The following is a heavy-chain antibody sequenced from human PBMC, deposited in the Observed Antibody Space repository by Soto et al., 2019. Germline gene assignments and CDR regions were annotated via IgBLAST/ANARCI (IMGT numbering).Heavy chain of an antibody. CDR2: IDPSDSYT. V-gene: IGHV5-10-1*01. CDR3: ARLVGGSGSYSPYYYYGMDV. D-gene: IGHD3-10*01. Sequence: PGESLKISCKGSGYSFTSYWISWVRQMPGKGLEWMGRIDPSDSYTNYSPSFQGHVTISADKSISTAYLQWSSLKASDTAMYYFARLVGGSGSYSPYYYYGMDVWGQETTVTVSS. J-gene: IGHJ6*02. CDR1: GYSFTSYW.